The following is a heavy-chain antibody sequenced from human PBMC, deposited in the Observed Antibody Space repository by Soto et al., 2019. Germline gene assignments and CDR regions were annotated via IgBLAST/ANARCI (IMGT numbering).Heavy chain of an antibody. CDR1: GGSISSYY. CDR2: IYYSGST. Sequence: PSETLSLTCTVSGGSISSYYWSWIRQPPGKGLEWIGYIYYSGSTNYNPSLKSRVTISVDTSKNQFSLKLSSVTAADTAVYYCARAPGGDFWSGYYPPYYSGMDVSGQGPTVTVSS. D-gene: IGHD3-3*01. V-gene: IGHV4-59*01. J-gene: IGHJ6*02. CDR3: ARAPGGDFWSGYYPPYYSGMDV.